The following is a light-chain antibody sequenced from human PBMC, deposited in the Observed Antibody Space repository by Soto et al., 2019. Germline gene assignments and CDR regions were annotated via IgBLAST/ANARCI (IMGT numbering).Light chain of an antibody. Sequence: VLTQSPGTLSLSPGDSATLSCTTSQSVINNYVAWYQQKPGQAPMIIIYGTSGSATGIPDRFTAGGSGTDFTLTISRLEPDDFAVYYCHQYHSTFRAFGQGTKVEIK. J-gene: IGKJ1*01. CDR3: HQYHSTFRA. V-gene: IGKV3-20*01. CDR2: GTS. CDR1: QSVINNY.